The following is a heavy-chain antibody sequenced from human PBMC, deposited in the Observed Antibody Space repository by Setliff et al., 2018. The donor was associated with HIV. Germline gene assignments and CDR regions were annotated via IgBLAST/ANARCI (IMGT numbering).Heavy chain of an antibody. CDR1: GGSISSHY. CDR3: ARSPERGYDSDWFDP. J-gene: IGHJ5*02. CDR2: IFYSGST. Sequence: ETLFLTCTVSGGSISSHYWTWIRQPPGKGLEWIGYIFYSGSTNYNPSLKSRVTISVDTSKNQFSLKLSSVTASDTAVYYCARSPERGYDSDWFDPWGQGTLVTVSS. V-gene: IGHV4-59*11. D-gene: IGHD5-12*01.